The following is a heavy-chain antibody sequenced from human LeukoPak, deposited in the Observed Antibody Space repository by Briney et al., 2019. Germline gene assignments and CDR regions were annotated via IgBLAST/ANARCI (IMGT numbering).Heavy chain of an antibody. J-gene: IGHJ4*02. CDR3: AKDMKVDILTGYFDY. D-gene: IGHD3-9*01. CDR1: GFTFDDYA. Sequence: RGGSMRLSCAASGFTFDDYAIHWVRPLPGEVLEWDSGISWNSSRIGDADSVKGRFTISRDNAKNSLYLQMNSLRAEDTALYYCAKDMKVDILTGYFDYWGQGTLVTVSS. CDR2: ISWNSSRI. V-gene: IGHV3-9*01.